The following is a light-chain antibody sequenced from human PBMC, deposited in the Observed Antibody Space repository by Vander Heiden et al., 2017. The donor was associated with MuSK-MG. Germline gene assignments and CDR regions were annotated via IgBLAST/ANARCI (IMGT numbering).Light chain of an antibody. Sequence: SSVLTQPPSVSVAPGQTAKMTCGGNQFRGDRLHWYQQKPGQAPVLVVHDDSERPSGIPERFSGSNSGNTATLTISRVEAGDEADYYCQVWDSSSDLYVFGTGTKVTVL. CDR1: QFRGDR. J-gene: IGLJ1*01. CDR2: DDS. V-gene: IGLV3-21*02. CDR3: QVWDSSSDLYV.